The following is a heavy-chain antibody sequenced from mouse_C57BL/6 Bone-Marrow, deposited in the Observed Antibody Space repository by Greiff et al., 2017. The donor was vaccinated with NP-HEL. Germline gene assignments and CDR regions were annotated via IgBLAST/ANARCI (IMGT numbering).Heavy chain of an antibody. Sequence: VKVEESGGDLVKPGGSLKLSCAASGFTFSSYGMSWVRQTPDKRPEWVATISSGGSYTYYPDSVKGRFTISSDNAKNTLYLQMSSLKSEDTAMYYCARPHDYYGGRGYWYCDVWGTGTTVTVSS. V-gene: IGHV5-6*02. CDR3: ARPHDYYGGRGYWYCDV. D-gene: IGHD1-1*01. CDR1: GFTFSSYG. J-gene: IGHJ1*03. CDR2: ISSGGSYT.